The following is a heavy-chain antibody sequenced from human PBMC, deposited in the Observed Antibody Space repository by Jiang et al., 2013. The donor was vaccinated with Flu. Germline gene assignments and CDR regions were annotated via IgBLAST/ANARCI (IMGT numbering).Heavy chain of an antibody. CDR2: IDWDDDK. Sequence: KPTQTLTLTCTFSGFSLSTSGMCVGWIRQPPGKALEWLALIDWDDDKYYSTSLKTRLTISKDTSKNQVVLTMTNMDPVDTATYYCARILSGGDCYYRVSSVDYWGQGTLVTVSS. CDR1: GFSLSTSGMC. V-gene: IGHV2-70*01. CDR3: ARILSGGDCYYRVSSVDY. D-gene: IGHD2-21*02. J-gene: IGHJ4*02.